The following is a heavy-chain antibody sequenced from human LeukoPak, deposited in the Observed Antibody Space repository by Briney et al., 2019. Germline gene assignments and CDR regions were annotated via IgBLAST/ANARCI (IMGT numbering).Heavy chain of an antibody. V-gene: IGHV3-64*01. D-gene: IGHD2-21*02. Sequence: GGSLRLSCAASGFTFSSYAMHWVRQAPGKGLEYVSAISSNGGSTYYANSVKGRFTISRDNSKNTLYLQMGSLRAEDMAVYYCARAYCGGDCYSPDYYYYYMDVWGKGTTVTVSS. J-gene: IGHJ6*03. CDR2: ISSNGGST. CDR3: ARAYCGGDCYSPDYYYYYMDV. CDR1: GFTFSSYA.